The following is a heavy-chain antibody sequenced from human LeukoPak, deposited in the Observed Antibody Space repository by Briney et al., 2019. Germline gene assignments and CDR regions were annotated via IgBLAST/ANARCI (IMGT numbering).Heavy chain of an antibody. J-gene: IGHJ4*02. V-gene: IGHV3-23*01. CDR3: AKHLPNLGLDY. CDR2: INTDGAKT. CDR1: GFTFSNYG. Sequence: PGGSLRLSCAVSGFTFSNYGMSWVRQAPGKGLECVSSINTDGAKTYHEDSVKGRFSISRDNSKNTLILQMNSLRVDDTAVYYCAKHLPNLGLDYWGQGTLVTVSS.